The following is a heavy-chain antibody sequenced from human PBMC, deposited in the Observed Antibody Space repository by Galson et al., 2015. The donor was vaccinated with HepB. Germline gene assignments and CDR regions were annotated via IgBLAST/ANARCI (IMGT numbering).Heavy chain of an antibody. CDR3: TKARETHVYYYAVDV. J-gene: IGHJ6*02. CDR1: GFTFRGYA. CDR2: ISGSGGKT. V-gene: IGHV3-23*01. Sequence: LRLSCAASGFTFRGYAMTWVRQAPGKGLEWVSLISGSGGKTYYADSAKGRFTISRDNSKNTVYLQMDSLRVEDTAVYYCTKARETHVYYYAVDVWGQGTTVTVSS.